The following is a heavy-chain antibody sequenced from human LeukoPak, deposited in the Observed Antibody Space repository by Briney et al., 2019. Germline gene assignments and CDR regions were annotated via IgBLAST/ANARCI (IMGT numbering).Heavy chain of an antibody. Sequence: ASVKVSCKASGGTLSSYTITWVRQAPGQGLEWMGGIIPIFGTADYAQKFQGRVTITADESTSTAYMELSSLRSEDTAVYYCARGRYYGSGSYYDPTWAFDIWGQGTMVTVSS. CDR1: GGTLSSYT. CDR2: IIPIFGTA. J-gene: IGHJ3*02. V-gene: IGHV1-69*13. D-gene: IGHD3-10*01. CDR3: ARGRYYGSGSYYDPTWAFDI.